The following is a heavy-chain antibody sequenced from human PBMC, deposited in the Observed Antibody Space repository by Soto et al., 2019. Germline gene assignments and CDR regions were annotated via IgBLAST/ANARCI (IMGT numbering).Heavy chain of an antibody. D-gene: IGHD4-17*01. CDR3: ARRFYGDYAYYYYGMDV. J-gene: IGHJ6*02. CDR2: IIPIFGTA. V-gene: IGHV1-69*13. CDR1: AGTFSSYA. Sequence: SVKVSCKASAGTFSSYAISWVRQAPGQGLEWMGGIIPIFGTANYAQKFQGRVTITADESTSTAYMELSSLRSEDTAVYYCARRFYGDYAYYYYGMDVWGQGTTVTVSS.